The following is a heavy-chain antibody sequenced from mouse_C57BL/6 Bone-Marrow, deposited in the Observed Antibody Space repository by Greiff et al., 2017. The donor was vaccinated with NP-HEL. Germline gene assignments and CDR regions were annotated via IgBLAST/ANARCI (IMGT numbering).Heavy chain of an antibody. CDR2: ISSGGSYT. CDR1: GFTFSSYG. V-gene: IGHV5-6*01. CDR3: ARLEYGRGFAY. Sequence: EVKLVESGGDLVKPGGSLKLSCAASGFTFSSYGMSWVRQTPDKRLEWVATISSGGSYTYYPDSVKGRFTISRDNAKNTLYLQMSSLKSEDTAMYYCARLEYGRGFAYWGQGTLVTVSA. J-gene: IGHJ3*01. D-gene: IGHD1-1*01.